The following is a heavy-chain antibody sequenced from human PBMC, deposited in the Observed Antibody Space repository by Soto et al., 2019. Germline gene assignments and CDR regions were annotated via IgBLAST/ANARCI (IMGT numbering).Heavy chain of an antibody. CDR1: GGSFSNYA. CDR2: IIPIFGVP. CDR3: ARGRGTKLEIGIFYEMDV. V-gene: IGHV1-69*01. J-gene: IGHJ6*01. Sequence: QVQLVQSGTEVRKPGSSVKVSCRASGGSFSNYAISWVRQAPGQGLEWMGGIIPIFGVPNYAQRFQGRVTITADESTRTAYMEVNSLRSDDTAVYYCARGRGTKLEIGIFYEMDVWGQGTTVTVSS. D-gene: IGHD1-1*01.